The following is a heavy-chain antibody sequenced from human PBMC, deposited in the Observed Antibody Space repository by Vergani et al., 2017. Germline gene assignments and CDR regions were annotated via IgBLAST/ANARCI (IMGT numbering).Heavy chain of an antibody. CDR1: GYTFSDYY. D-gene: IGHD2/OR15-2a*01. V-gene: IGHV1-2*02. J-gene: IGHJ4*02. CDR2: INPKSGGT. Sequence: QVLLVQSGAEVKKPGASVRVSCKASGYTFSDYYMHWVRQAPAQGLEWMGWINPKSGGTILEQKFQGRLTLTRDTSISTAYMELSRLTSDDTAVYYCARDMGCSGTTCYLTLDYWGQGTLVNVSS. CDR3: ARDMGCSGTTCYLTLDY.